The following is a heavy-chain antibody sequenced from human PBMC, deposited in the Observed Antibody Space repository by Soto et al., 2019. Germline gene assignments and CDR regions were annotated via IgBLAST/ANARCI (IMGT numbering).Heavy chain of an antibody. CDR1: GFTFSRYA. CDR2: ISGSGGST. V-gene: IGHV3-23*01. Sequence: GGSLRLSCAASGFTFSRYAMSWVRQAPGKGLEWVSAISGSGGSTYYADSVKGRFTISRDNSKNTLYLQMNSLRAEDTAVYYCAKDWAFREASKENYMDVWGKGTTVTVSS. J-gene: IGHJ6*03. CDR3: AKDWAFREASKENYMDV. D-gene: IGHD3-10*01.